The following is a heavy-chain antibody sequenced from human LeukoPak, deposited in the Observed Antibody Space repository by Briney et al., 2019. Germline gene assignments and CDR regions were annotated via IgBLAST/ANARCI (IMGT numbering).Heavy chain of an antibody. CDR1: GGTFSSYA. CDR2: IIPIFGTA. V-gene: IGHV1-69*06. CDR3: ARANRITMVRYFDY. Sequence: SVKVSCKASGGTFSSYAISWVRQAPGQGLEWMGGIIPIFGTANYAQKFQGRVTITADKSTSTAYMGLSSLRSEDTAVYYCARANRITMVRYFDYWGQGTLVTVSS. D-gene: IGHD3-10*01. J-gene: IGHJ4*02.